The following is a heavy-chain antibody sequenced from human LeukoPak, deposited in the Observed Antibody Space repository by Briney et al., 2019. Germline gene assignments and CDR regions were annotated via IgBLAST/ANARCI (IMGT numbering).Heavy chain of an antibody. CDR3: ARDELLWFGDRSYYFDY. D-gene: IGHD3-10*01. Sequence: SETLSLTCTVSGGSISSYYWSWIRQPPGKGLEWIGYIYYSGSTNYNPSLKSRVTISVDTSKNQFSLKLSSVTAADTAVYYCARDELLWFGDRSYYFDYWGQGTLVTVSS. J-gene: IGHJ4*02. V-gene: IGHV4-59*01. CDR1: GGSISSYY. CDR2: IYYSGST.